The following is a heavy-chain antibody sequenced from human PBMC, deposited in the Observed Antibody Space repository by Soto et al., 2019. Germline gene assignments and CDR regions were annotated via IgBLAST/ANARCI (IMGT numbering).Heavy chain of an antibody. V-gene: IGHV1-2*04. CDR3: ARDPDSRYCSSTSCYVRDYYYYGMDV. CDR1: GYTFTGYY. CDR2: INPNSGGT. J-gene: IGHJ6*02. D-gene: IGHD2-2*01. Sequence: ASVKGSCKASGYTFTGYYMHWVRQAPGQGLEWMGWINPNSGGTNYAQKFQGWVTMTRDTSISTAYMELSRLRSDDTAVYYCARDPDSRYCSSTSCYVRDYYYYGMDVWGQGTTVTVSS.